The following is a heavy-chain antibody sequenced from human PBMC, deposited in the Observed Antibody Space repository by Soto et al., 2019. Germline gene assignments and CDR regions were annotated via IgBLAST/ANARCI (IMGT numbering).Heavy chain of an antibody. D-gene: IGHD2-21*02. CDR3: AGYGGNSGFDY. Sequence: QLQLQESGSGLVKPSQTLSLTCAVSGGSISSGGYSWSWIRQPPGKGLEWIGYIYHSGSTYYNPSLKSRVTISVDKSKNQFSLKLSSVTAADTAMYYCAGYGGNSGFDYWGQGTLVTVSS. CDR2: IYHSGST. J-gene: IGHJ4*02. CDR1: GGSISSGGYS. V-gene: IGHV4-30-2*01.